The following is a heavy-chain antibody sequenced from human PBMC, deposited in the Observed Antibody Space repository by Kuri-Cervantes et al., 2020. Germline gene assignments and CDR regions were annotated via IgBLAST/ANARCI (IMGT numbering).Heavy chain of an antibody. CDR3: ARVFRSYGFDI. J-gene: IGHJ3*02. V-gene: IGHV3-33*01. Sequence: GESLKISCAASGFTFRSYGMHWVRQAPGKGLEWVAVIWDDGSKKYCADSVKGRVTVSRDSSKNTLYLQMNSLRAEDTAVYYCARVFRSYGFDIWGQGTMVTVSS. D-gene: IGHD3-10*01. CDR2: IWDDGSKK. CDR1: GFTFRSYG.